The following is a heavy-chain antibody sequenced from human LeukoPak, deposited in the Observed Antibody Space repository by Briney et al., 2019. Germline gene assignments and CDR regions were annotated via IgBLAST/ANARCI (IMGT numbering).Heavy chain of an antibody. CDR3: ARDASTVGAFDI. CDR1: GGSISSGGYY. D-gene: IGHD4-17*01. CDR2: IYYSGST. J-gene: IGHJ3*02. V-gene: IGHV4-31*03. Sequence: SETLSLTCTVSGGSISSGGYYWSWIRQHPGKGLEWIGYIYYSGSTYYNPSLKSRVTISVDTSKNQFSLKLSSVTAADTAVYYCARDASTVGAFDICGQGAMVTVSS.